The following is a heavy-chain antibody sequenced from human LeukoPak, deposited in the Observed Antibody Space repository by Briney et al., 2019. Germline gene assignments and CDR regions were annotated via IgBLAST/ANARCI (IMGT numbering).Heavy chain of an antibody. CDR3: ARTDLTGFDY. CDR1: GGSISGTYY. V-gene: IGHV4-4*07. CDR2: IYTSGST. Sequence: PSETLSLTCTVSGGSISGTYYWSWIRQPAGKGLEWIGRIYTSGSTNYDPSLKSRVTISVDKSNNQFSLMLSSVTAADTAVYYCARTDLTGFDYWGQGTLVTVSS. D-gene: IGHD4/OR15-4a*01. J-gene: IGHJ4*02.